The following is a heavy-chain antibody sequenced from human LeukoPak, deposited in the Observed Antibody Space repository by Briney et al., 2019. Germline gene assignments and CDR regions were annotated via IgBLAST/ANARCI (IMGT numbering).Heavy chain of an antibody. CDR1: GYTVTELS. D-gene: IGHD3-22*01. V-gene: IGHV1-24*01. J-gene: IGHJ3*02. Sequence: ASVKVSCKVSGYTVTELSMHWVRQSPGKGLEWMGGFHPEDGETIYAQKFQGRVTMTRDMSTSTVYMELSSLRSEDTAVYYCARGQSYYDSSAYYYEGDAFDIWGQGTMVTVSS. CDR2: FHPEDGET. CDR3: ARGQSYYDSSAYYYEGDAFDI.